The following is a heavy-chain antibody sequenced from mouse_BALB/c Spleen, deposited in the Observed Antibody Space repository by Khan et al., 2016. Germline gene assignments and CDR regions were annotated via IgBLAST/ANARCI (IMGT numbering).Heavy chain of an antibody. J-gene: IGHJ1*01. Sequence: EVQLQESGPGLVKPSQSLSLTCTVTGYSITSDYAWNWIRQFPGNKLEWMGYISYSGSTSYNQSLKSRISITRDTSKNQFFLQLTSVTTEDTATYYCARAPPRWYVDVWGAGTTVTVAS. CDR1: GYSITSDYA. CDR3: ARAPPRWYVDV. CDR2: ISYSGST. V-gene: IGHV3-2*02.